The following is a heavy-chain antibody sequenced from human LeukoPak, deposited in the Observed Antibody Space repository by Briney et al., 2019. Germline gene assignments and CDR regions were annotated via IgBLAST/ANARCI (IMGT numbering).Heavy chain of an antibody. D-gene: IGHD6-13*01. J-gene: IGHJ1*01. Sequence: GGSLILSCAASGFTFSSYEMNWVRQVPGKGLEWISYISSSGSTIYFADSVKGRFTISRDNAKNSLCLQMNSLRAEDTAVYYCARPSRPYRSSEYFQHWGQGTLVIVSS. CDR3: ARPSRPYRSSEYFQH. CDR2: ISSSGSTI. CDR1: GFTFSSYE. V-gene: IGHV3-48*03.